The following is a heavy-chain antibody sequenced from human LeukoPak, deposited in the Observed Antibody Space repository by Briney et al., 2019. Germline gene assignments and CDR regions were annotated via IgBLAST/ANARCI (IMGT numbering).Heavy chain of an antibody. CDR2: ISAYNGNT. CDR3: ARVHRVRGFDP. J-gene: IGHJ5*02. D-gene: IGHD3-10*01. V-gene: IGHV1-18*01. CDR1: GYTFTSYG. Sequence: GASVKVSCKASGYTFTSYGISWVRQAPGQGVEWMGWISAYNGNTNYAQKLKGRVTMTTDTSTSTAYMELRSLRSDDTAVYYCARVHRVRGFDPWGQGTLVTVSS.